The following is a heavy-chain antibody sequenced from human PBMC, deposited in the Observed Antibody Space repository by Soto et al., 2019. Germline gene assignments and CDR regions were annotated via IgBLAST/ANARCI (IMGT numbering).Heavy chain of an antibody. Sequence: SETLSLTCTVSGGSISSYYWSWIRQPPGKGLEWIGYIYYSGSTNYNPSLKSRVTISVDTSKNQFSLKLSSVTAADTAVYYCASFDDYFDVWGQGTLVPVSS. CDR2: IYYSGST. CDR3: ASFDDYFDV. D-gene: IGHD3-9*01. CDR1: GGSISSYY. V-gene: IGHV4-59*01. J-gene: IGHJ4*02.